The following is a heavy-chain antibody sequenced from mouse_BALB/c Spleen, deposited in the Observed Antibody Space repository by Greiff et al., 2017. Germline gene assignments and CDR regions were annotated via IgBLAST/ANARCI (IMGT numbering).Heavy chain of an antibody. Sequence: VQLKESGGGLVKPGGSLKLSCAASGFTFSSYAMSWVRQSPEKRLEWVAEISSGGSYTYYPDTVTGRFTISRDNAKNTLYLEMSSLRSEDTAMYYCARDDGFHAMDYWGQGTSVTVSS. CDR2: ISSGGSYT. J-gene: IGHJ4*01. V-gene: IGHV5-9-4*01. D-gene: IGHD2-3*01. CDR1: GFTFSSYA. CDR3: ARDDGFHAMDY.